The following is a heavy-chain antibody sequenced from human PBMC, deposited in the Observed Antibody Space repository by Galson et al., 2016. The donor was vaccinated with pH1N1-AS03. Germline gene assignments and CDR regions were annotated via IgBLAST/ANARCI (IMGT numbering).Heavy chain of an antibody. CDR2: ISGSGGST. Sequence: SLRLPCAASGVTFSSYAMIWFSQDPGKGLEWVSAISGSGGSTYYADSVKGRFTISRDNSKNTLYLQLNSLKAEDTAVYYWAKRGGLTSEGMTDFDYWGQGTPVPVSS. D-gene: IGHD2-2*01. CDR3: AKRGGLTSEGMTDFDY. CDR1: GVTFSSYA. V-gene: IGHV3-23*01. J-gene: IGHJ4*02.